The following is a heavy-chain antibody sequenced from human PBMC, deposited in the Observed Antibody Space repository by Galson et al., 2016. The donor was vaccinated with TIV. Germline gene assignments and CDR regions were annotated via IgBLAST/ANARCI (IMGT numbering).Heavy chain of an antibody. CDR3: ARDVEMTTIREVPEDY. D-gene: IGHD5-24*01. CDR1: GYTFTGYY. J-gene: IGHJ4*02. V-gene: IGHV1-2*02. Sequence: SVKVSCKASGYTFTGYYLHWVRQAPGQGLEWMGWINPKSGGTKYAQKFQGRVTMTRDTSIRTAYMELSRMRFDDTAVYYCARDVEMTTIREVPEDYWGQGTLVTVSS. CDR2: INPKSGGT.